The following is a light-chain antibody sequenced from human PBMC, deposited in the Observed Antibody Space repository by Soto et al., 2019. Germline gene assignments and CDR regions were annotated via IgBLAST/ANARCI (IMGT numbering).Light chain of an antibody. J-gene: IGLJ2*01. Sequence: QSVLTQPASVSGSPGQSITISCTGTSSDVGSYDLVSWYQHHPGNAPKLMIYEVTKRPSGVSDRFSGSKSGNTASLTISGLQAEDEADYYCCSYAGSGTLIFGGGTQLTVL. CDR1: SSDVGSYDL. CDR3: CSYAGSGTLI. CDR2: EVT. V-gene: IGLV2-23*02.